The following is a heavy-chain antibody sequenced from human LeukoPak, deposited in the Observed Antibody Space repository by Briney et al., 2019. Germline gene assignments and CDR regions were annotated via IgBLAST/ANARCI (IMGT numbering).Heavy chain of an antibody. CDR1: GFTLDDYG. CDR3: ARRGFGELVGYYYYYGMDV. V-gene: IGHV3-20*01. D-gene: IGHD3-10*01. J-gene: IGHJ6*02. CDR2: INWNGGSA. Sequence: GGSLRLFCAACGFTLDDYGMSWGRQAPGEGRECLFGINWNGGSAGYADSVKGRFTISRDNAKNSLYLQMNSLRAEDTALYHCARRGFGELVGYYYYYGMDVWGQGTTVTVSS.